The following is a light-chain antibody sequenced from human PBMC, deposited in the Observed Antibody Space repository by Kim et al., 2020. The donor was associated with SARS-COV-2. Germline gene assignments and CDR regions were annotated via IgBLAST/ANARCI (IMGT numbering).Light chain of an antibody. Sequence: LGQKVRSKRQRDDLRSYYETRYQQKPGQAAVLVIYGKNNRPSGVTDGVSGSSSGNTTSLTITGGKAEGEDDYYYNSRDNSGNNLVFGGGTQLTVL. CDR2: GKN. CDR1: DLRSYY. V-gene: IGLV3-19*01. J-gene: IGLJ2*01. CDR3: NSRDNSGNNLV.